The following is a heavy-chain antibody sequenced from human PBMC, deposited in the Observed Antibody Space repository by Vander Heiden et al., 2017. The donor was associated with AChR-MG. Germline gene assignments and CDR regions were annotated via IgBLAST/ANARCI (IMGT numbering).Heavy chain of an antibody. CDR3: GRLVAYDNSGYSLVGGRFFDY. J-gene: IGHJ4*02. V-gene: IGHV4-39*01. D-gene: IGHD3-22*01. CDR1: GGSIRSRSYY. Sequence: QLQLQESGPGLVKPSETLSLTCTVSGGSIRSRSYYWGWIRQPPGKGLEWIGSLYYSGSTYYNPSLKSRVTISVDTSRNQFSLSLSSVTAADTAVYYCGRLVAYDNSGYSLVGGRFFDYWGQGILVTISS. CDR2: LYYSGST.